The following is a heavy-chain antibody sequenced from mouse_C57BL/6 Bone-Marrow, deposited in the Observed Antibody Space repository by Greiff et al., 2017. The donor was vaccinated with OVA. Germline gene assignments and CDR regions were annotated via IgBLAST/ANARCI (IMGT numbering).Heavy chain of an antibody. Sequence: QVQLQRSGPGLVQPSQSLSITCTVSGFSLTSYGVHWVRQSPGKGLEWLGVIWRGGSTDYNAAFMSRLSITKDNSKSQVFFKMNSLQADDTAIYYCAKRRGNYYAMDYWGQGTSVTVSS. V-gene: IGHV2-5*01. CDR3: AKRRGNYYAMDY. CDR2: IWRGGST. CDR1: GFSLTSYG. J-gene: IGHJ4*01.